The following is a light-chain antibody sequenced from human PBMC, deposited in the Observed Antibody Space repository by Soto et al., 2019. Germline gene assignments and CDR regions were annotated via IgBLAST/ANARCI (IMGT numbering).Light chain of an antibody. CDR3: QQYGRSPFT. V-gene: IGKV3-20*01. CDR2: GAS. CDR1: QSVSSNN. J-gene: IGKJ3*01. Sequence: EILFTQSPGTLSLSPGERATIYCXASQSVSSNNLAWYQQRNGQAPRXXIYGASTRATGIPERFSGSWYGTDFNLTISRLETEDFAVYYCQQYGRSPFTFGPGTKVDIK.